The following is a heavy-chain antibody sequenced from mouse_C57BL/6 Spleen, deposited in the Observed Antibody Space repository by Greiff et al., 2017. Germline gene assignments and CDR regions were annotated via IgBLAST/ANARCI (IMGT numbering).Heavy chain of an antibody. V-gene: IGHV1-69*01. CDR1: GYTFTSYW. CDR2: IDPSDSYT. J-gene: IGHJ3*01. Sequence: QVQLQQPGAELVMPGASVKLSCKASGYTFTSYWMHWVKQRPGQGLEWIGEIDPSDSYTNYNQKFKGKSTLTVDKSSSTAYMQLSSLTSEDSAVYYCATREAYWGKGTLVTVSA. CDR3: ATREAY.